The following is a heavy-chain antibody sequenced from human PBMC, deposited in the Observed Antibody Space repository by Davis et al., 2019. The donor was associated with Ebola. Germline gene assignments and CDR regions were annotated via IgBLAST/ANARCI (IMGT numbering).Heavy chain of an antibody. D-gene: IGHD3-3*01. CDR1: GASISTCY. J-gene: IGHJ6*02. CDR2: VFHSGTI. CDR3: ARGNDFWNGYPMDV. Sequence: SETLSLTCSVSGASISTCYWSWIRQPPGKGLEWIGYVFHSGTINSNPSLKSRVTISVDTSTNQFSLKLTSVIAADTAVYYCARGNDFWNGYPMDVWGQGTTVTVSS. V-gene: IGHV4-59*01.